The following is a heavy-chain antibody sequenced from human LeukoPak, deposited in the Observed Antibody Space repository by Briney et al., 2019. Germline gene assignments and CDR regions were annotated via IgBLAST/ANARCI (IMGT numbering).Heavy chain of an antibody. CDR3: ARDYGSGWPYYFDY. D-gene: IGHD6-19*01. CDR2: IYHSGST. Sequence: SETLSLTCTVSGGSLSSSGYYWGWIRQPPGKGLEWIGEIYHSGSTNYNPSLKSRVTISVDTSKNQFSLKLSSVTAADTAVYYCARDYGSGWPYYFDYWGQGTLVTVSS. CDR1: GGSLSSSGYY. V-gene: IGHV4-39*07. J-gene: IGHJ4*02.